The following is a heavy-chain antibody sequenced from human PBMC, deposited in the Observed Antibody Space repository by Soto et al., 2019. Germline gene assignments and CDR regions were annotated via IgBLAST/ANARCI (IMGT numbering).Heavy chain of an antibody. Sequence: ASVKVSCKASGYTFTTYDISWVRQATGQGLEWTGWMNPYSGNTGYAQKFQGRVTVTRNTSISTVYMELSGLRPDDTAVYYCARRKERSGPHYFDYWGQGSQVTSPQ. D-gene: IGHD6-25*01. CDR1: GYTFTTYD. CDR3: ARRKERSGPHYFDY. J-gene: IGHJ4*02. V-gene: IGHV1-8*01. CDR2: MNPYSGNT.